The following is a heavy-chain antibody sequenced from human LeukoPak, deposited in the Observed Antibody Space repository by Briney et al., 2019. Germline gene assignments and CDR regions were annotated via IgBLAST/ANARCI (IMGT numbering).Heavy chain of an antibody. V-gene: IGHV1-8*03. CDR2: INPNSGNT. CDR3: ARGRPAVDYGDYLPMGDY. Sequence: GASVKVSCKASGYTFTSYDINWVRQATGQGLEWMGWINPNSGNTGYAQKFQGRVTITRNTSISTAYMELSSLRSEDTAVYYCARGRPAVDYGDYLPMGDYWGQGTLVTVSS. D-gene: IGHD4-17*01. CDR1: GYTFTSYD. J-gene: IGHJ4*02.